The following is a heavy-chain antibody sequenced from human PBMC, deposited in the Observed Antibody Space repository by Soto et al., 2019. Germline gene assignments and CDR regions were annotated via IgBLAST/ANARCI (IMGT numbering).Heavy chain of an antibody. D-gene: IGHD3-3*01. V-gene: IGHV4-31*02. CDR3: ARAPETPPILGVVRPYFFDF. CDR1: GGSISSGGSY. J-gene: IGHJ4*02. Sequence: LCGGSISSGGSYWSWIRQRPGKGLEWIGYIFYSDSFYYTPSLKGRVVILADTSKNQFTLKLSSVTDADTAVYYCARAPETPPILGVVRPYFFDFWGQGTLVTVSS. CDR2: IFYSDSF.